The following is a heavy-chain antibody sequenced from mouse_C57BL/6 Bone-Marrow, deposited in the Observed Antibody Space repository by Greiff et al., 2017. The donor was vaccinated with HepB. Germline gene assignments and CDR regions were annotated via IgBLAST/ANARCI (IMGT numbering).Heavy chain of an antibody. CDR1: GYTFTSYW. D-gene: IGHD1-1*01. Sequence: VQLQQSGTVLARPGASVKMSCKTSGYTFTSYWMHWVKQRPGQGLEWIGAIYPGNSDTSYNQKFKGKAKLTAVTSASTAYMELSSLTNEYSAVYYCTRGPGVYYYGLYWYFDVWGTGTTVTVSS. V-gene: IGHV1-5*01. J-gene: IGHJ1*03. CDR2: IYPGNSDT. CDR3: TRGPGVYYYGLYWYFDV.